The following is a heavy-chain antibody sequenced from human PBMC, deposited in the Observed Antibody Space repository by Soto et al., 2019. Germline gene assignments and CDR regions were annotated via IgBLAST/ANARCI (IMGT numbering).Heavy chain of an antibody. V-gene: IGHV4-59*08. CDR1: GGSISSYY. D-gene: IGHD1-1*01. CDR3: ARQSAHTNNFDY. Sequence: SETLSLTCTVSGGSISSYYWSWIRQPPGKGLEWIGYIYYSGSTNYNPSLKSRVTISVDTSKNQFSLKLSSVTAADTAVYYCARQSAHTNNFDYWGQGTLVTVSS. J-gene: IGHJ4*02. CDR2: IYYSGST.